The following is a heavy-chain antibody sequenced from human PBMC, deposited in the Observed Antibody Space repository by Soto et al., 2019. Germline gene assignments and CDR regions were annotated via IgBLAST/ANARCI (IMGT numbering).Heavy chain of an antibody. Sequence: LSLTCAVSGGSISSSNWWSWVRQPPGKGLEWIGYISKSGYTSYNPSLKSRVMLSVDTSKNQCSLELTSVIAADAAVYYCTTQGFGVLHGLVDVWGQGTTVTVSS. CDR2: ISKSGYT. CDR1: GGSISSSNW. CDR3: TTQGFGVLHGLVDV. J-gene: IGHJ6*02. V-gene: IGHV4-4*02. D-gene: IGHD3-10*01.